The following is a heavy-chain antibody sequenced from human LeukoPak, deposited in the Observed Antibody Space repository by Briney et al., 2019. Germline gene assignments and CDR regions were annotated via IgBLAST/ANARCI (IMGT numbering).Heavy chain of an antibody. J-gene: IGHJ4*02. Sequence: GGSLRLSCAASGFTFDDYTMHWVRQAPGKGLEWVSLISWDGGITYYADSVKGRFTISRDNSKNSLYLQMNSLRAEDTAVYYCARERTYGSGSNWGQGTLVTVSS. D-gene: IGHD3-10*01. CDR2: ISWDGGIT. CDR3: ARERTYGSGSN. CDR1: GFTFDDYT. V-gene: IGHV3-43*01.